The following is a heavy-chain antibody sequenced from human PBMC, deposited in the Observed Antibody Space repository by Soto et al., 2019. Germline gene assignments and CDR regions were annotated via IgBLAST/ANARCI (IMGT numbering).Heavy chain of an antibody. Sequence: QMQLVQSGPEVKKPGTSVKVSCKASGFTFTSSAVQWVRQARGQRLEWIGWIVVGSGNTNYAQKFQERVTITRDMSTSTAYMELSSLRSEDTAVYYCAAEGNEKAVAVYYYYGMDVWGQGTTVTVSS. V-gene: IGHV1-58*01. D-gene: IGHD6-19*01. CDR3: AAEGNEKAVAVYYYYGMDV. J-gene: IGHJ6*02. CDR1: GFTFTSSA. CDR2: IVVGSGNT.